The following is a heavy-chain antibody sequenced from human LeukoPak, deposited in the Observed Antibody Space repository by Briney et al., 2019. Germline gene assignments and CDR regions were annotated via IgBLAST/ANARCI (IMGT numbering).Heavy chain of an antibody. CDR3: ARDLYSRNLDY. CDR1: GFNFILFG. CDR2: MRYDGDYK. D-gene: IGHD4-11*01. J-gene: IGHJ4*02. V-gene: IGHV3-33*01. Sequence: QPGGSLRLSCAASGFNFILFGMHWVRQAPGEGLEWVALMRYDGDYKYYGDPVKGRFTISRDNFKNMVYLEMNSLRAEDTAVYYCARDLYSRNLDYWGQGSLVTVSS.